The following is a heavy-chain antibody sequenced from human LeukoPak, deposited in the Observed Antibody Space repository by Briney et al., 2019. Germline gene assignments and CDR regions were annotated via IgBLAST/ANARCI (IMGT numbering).Heavy chain of an antibody. V-gene: IGHV4-59*12. Sequence: SETLSLTCTVSGASISGYHWSWIRQPPGKGLEWMGYIYYSGTANYNPSLKSRVTISIDTSKNQFSLKLSSVTAADTAVYYCAGDTYGMDVWGQGTTAPVSS. J-gene: IGHJ6*02. CDR3: AGDTYGMDV. CDR1: GASISGYH. CDR2: IYYSGTA.